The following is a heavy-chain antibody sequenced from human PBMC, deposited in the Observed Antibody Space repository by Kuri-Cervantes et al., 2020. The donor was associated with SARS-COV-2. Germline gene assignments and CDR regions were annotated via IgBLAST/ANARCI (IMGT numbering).Heavy chain of an antibody. D-gene: IGHD2-21*01. CDR1: GYSFTSYG. CDR3: ARAEGEPSHYYYYRMDV. Sequence: ASVKVSCRASGYSFTSYGISWVRQAPGQGLEWMGWISAYNGNTNYAQKFQGRVTITADEFTSTAYMELSSLRSEDTAVYYCARAEGEPSHYYYYRMDVWGQGTTVTVSS. CDR2: ISAYNGNT. J-gene: IGHJ6*02. V-gene: IGHV1-18*01.